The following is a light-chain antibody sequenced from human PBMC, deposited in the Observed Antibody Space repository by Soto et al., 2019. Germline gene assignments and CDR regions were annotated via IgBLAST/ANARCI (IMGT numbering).Light chain of an antibody. CDR3: PQRYSWPLT. CDR2: DAS. Sequence: EIVLTQSPATLSLSPGDRATLSCRASQSVTSYLAWYQQKPGQAPRLLIYDASNRATGIPARFSGSGSGTDFTLTISSLEPEDFAVYYCPQRYSWPLTFGGGTKVEIK. V-gene: IGKV3-11*01. J-gene: IGKJ4*01. CDR1: QSVTSY.